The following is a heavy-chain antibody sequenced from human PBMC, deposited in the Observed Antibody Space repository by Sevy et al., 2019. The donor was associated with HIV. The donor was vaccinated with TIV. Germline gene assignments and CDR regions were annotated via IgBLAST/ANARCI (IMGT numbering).Heavy chain of an antibody. CDR2: ILYSGST. V-gene: IGHV4-59*01. D-gene: IGHD6-19*01. Sequence: SETLSLTCTVTGDSMNTYYWAWIRQPPGKSLEWVGYILYSGSTEYSPSLKSRVTMALDKSKNEVSLRLSSVTAADTAVYYWAGLVPGDNWFDPWGQGRLVTVSS. CDR3: AGLVPGDNWFDP. CDR1: GDSMNTYY. J-gene: IGHJ5*02.